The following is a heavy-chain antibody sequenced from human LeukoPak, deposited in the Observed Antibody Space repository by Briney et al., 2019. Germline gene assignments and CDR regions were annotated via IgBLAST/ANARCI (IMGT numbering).Heavy chain of an antibody. Sequence: GGSLRLSCAASGFTFSSYAMHWVRQAPGKGLEWVAVISYDGSNKYYADSVKGRFTISRDNSKNTLYLQMNSLRAEDTAVYYCAKEIAAAGINLPDYWGQGTLVTVSS. CDR2: ISYDGSNK. V-gene: IGHV3-30*01. J-gene: IGHJ4*02. D-gene: IGHD6-13*01. CDR3: AKEIAAAGINLPDY. CDR1: GFTFSSYA.